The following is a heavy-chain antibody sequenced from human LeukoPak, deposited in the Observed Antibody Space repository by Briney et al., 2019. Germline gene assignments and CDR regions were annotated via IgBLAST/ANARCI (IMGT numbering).Heavy chain of an antibody. D-gene: IGHD6-19*01. Sequence: PGGSLRLSCASSGFIFSTYWMAWVRQAPGEGLEWVANISPDGSATYYVDSVKGRFIITRDNAKQSLFLQMNNLRAEETAVYHCVRWGMEAGMSDWGQGTLVTVSS. V-gene: IGHV3-7*01. CDR1: GFIFSTYW. CDR3: VRWGMEAGMSD. J-gene: IGHJ4*02. CDR2: ISPDGSAT.